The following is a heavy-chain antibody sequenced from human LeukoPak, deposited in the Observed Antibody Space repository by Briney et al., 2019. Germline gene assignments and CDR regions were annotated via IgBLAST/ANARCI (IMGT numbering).Heavy chain of an antibody. J-gene: IGHJ4*02. Sequence: PGRSLRLSCAGSGFTFGGYGMHWVRQTPGKGVEGVAVIAYDGSRAFYADSVKGRFTISRDNSKNTMSVQMDDLRAEDTAVYYCTRYNNDHFDYWGQGTLVTVSS. D-gene: IGHD1-14*01. CDR1: GFTFGGYG. V-gene: IGHV3-33*01. CDR3: TRYNNDHFDY. CDR2: IAYDGSRA.